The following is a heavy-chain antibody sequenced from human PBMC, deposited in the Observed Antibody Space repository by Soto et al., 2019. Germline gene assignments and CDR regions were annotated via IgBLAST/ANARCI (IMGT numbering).Heavy chain of an antibody. D-gene: IGHD3-16*01. V-gene: IGHV3-30*02. CDR2: IWYDGSNK. CDR3: AKDRFKFGCEGPFDY. Sequence: PGGSLRLSCAASGFTFSSYGMHWVRQAPGKGLEWVAVIWYDGSNKYYADSVKGRFTISRDNSKNTLYLQMNSLRAEDTAVYYCAKDRFKFGCEGPFDYWGQGTLVTVSS. J-gene: IGHJ4*02. CDR1: GFTFSSYG.